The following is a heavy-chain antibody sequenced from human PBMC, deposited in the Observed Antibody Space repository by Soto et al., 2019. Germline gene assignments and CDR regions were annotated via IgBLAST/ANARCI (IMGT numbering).Heavy chain of an antibody. CDR3: SSMIVRSTSSDRDYDY. J-gene: IGHJ4*02. V-gene: IGHV3-73*02. D-gene: IGHD3-22*01. CDR2: IRSRSDSYAT. CDR1: GFDFSGSA. Sequence: EVQLVESGGGSVRPGGSLRLSCAASGFDFSGSAMYWVRQASGKGLEWVGRIRSRSDSYATSYGASLRGRFSISRDDSRNMVFLEMNSLETEDTAVYYCSSMIVRSTSSDRDYDYWGQGTLVTVSS.